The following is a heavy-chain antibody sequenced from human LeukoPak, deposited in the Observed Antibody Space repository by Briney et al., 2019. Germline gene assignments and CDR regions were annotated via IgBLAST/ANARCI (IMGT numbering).Heavy chain of an antibody. J-gene: IGHJ6*03. CDR1: GFPFSSFS. D-gene: IGHD1-1*01. Sequence: TPGGSLRLSCAASGFPFSSFSMNWVRQAPGKGLEWVSCISSSSTYIYYADSVKGRFTISRDNAKNSLSLQVNSLRAEDTAVYYCARDSGSNGLYYYMGVWGKGTTVTVSS. CDR2: ISSSSTYI. CDR3: ARDSGSNGLYYYMGV. V-gene: IGHV3-21*01.